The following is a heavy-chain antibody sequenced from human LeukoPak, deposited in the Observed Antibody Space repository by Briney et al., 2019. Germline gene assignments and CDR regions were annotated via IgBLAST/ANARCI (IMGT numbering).Heavy chain of an antibody. CDR1: GGTFSSYA. J-gene: IGHJ6*04. CDR2: IIPIFGTA. Sequence: SVKVSCKASGGTFSSYAISWVRQAPGQGLEWIGGIIPIFGTANYAQKFQGRVTITADESTSTAYMELSSLRSEDTAVYYCASGGYSGYDFYYYYYGMDVWGKGTTVTVSS. CDR3: ASGGYSGYDFYYYYYGMDV. D-gene: IGHD5-12*01. V-gene: IGHV1-69*01.